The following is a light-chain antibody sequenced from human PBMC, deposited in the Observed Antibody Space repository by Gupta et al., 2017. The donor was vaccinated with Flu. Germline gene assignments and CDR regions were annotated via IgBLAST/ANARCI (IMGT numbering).Light chain of an antibody. V-gene: IGLV1-44*01. CDR1: SSNIGSNT. CDR2: SNN. Sequence: QSVLTQPPSASGTPGQRVTISCSGSSSNIGSNTVNWYQQLPGTAPKLLIYSNNQRPSGVPDRFPGSKSGTSASLAISGLQSEDEADYYCAAWDDGLNGSYVFGTGTKVTVL. J-gene: IGLJ1*01. CDR3: AAWDDGLNGSYV.